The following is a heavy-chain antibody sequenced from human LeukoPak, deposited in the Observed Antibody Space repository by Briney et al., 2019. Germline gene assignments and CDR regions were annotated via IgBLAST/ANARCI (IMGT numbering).Heavy chain of an antibody. D-gene: IGHD6-13*01. CDR1: GCSLSSSSYY. CDR3: ATHPYRSPHFDY. CDR2: TYYSAST. Sequence: SETLSLTRTCSGCSLSSSSYYWGWIRQPPGEGVEWIGSTYYSASTYYNPSLKTRVTISDATSKQQFSLKLSSAAAADTAVYSCATHPYRSPHFDYWGQGTLVTVSS. J-gene: IGHJ4*02. V-gene: IGHV4-39*01.